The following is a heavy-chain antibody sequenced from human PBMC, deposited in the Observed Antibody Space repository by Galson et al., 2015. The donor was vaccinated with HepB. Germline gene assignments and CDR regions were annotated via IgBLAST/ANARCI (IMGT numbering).Heavy chain of an antibody. CDR3: ARGPGGWPPRPYYFDS. CDR1: GGSVSSDDYS. V-gene: IGHV4-30-4*01. CDR2: SSYIGSP. J-gene: IGHJ4*02. Sequence: LSDTCTVSGGSVSSDDYSWSWIRQPPGKGLEGIGNSSYIGSPYYNPSVKRRVIISVDPIKNQFSLRLNSVVDADTAVYYCARGPGGWPPRPYYFDSWGQGTLVTVSS. D-gene: IGHD1-26*01.